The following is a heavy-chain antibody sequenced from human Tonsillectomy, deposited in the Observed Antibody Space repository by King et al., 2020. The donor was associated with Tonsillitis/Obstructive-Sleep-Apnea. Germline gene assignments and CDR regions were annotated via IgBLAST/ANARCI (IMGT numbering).Heavy chain of an antibody. CDR1: GFTFDDYV. J-gene: IGHJ6*03. D-gene: IGHD6-6*01. CDR2: ISWNSGII. Sequence: VQLVESGGGLVQPGRSLRLSCAASGFTFDDYVMHWVRQAPGKGLEWVSAISWNSGIIGYADSVKGRFTISRDNAKNSLYLQLNSLRAEDTALYYCAKDTITSSHFYYYIDVWGKGTTVTASS. CDR3: AKDTITSSHFYYYIDV. V-gene: IGHV3-9*01.